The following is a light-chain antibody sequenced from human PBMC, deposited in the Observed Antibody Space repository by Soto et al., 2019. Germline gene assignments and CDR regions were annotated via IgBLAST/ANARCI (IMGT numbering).Light chain of an antibody. CDR1: QSVSSY. V-gene: IGKV3-11*01. Sequence: EIVLTQSPATLSLSPGERATLSCRASQSVSSYLAWYQQKPGQAPRLLIYDASNRATGIPARFSGSGSGTDLTLTISSLEPEDFAIFYCQHRSNLPLTFGRGIIVEIK. CDR2: DAS. J-gene: IGKJ4*01. CDR3: QHRSNLPLT.